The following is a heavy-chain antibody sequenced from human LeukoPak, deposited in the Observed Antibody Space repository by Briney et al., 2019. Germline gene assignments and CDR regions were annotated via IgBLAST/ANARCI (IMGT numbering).Heavy chain of an antibody. D-gene: IGHD2-15*01. CDR1: GGSISTYY. CDR3: ARDRCSGGSCYSRYFDY. V-gene: IGHV4-59*01. CDR2: IYHSRST. J-gene: IGHJ4*02. Sequence: SETLSLTCTVSGGSISTYYWNWIRQPPGKGLEWIGYIYHSRSTNYNPSLQSRVTISVDTSKNQFSLKLSSVTAADTAVYYCARDRCSGGSCYSRYFDYWGQGTLVTVSS.